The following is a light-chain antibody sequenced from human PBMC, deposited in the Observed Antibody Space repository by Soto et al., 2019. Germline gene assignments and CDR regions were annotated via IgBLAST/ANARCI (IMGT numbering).Light chain of an antibody. CDR1: QSIGSN. V-gene: IGKV3-20*01. J-gene: IGKJ1*01. Sequence: VLTQSPGTLSLSPGESATLSCRASQSIGSNLAWYQQNPGQPPRILIHGDSSRATGIPDRFSGSGSGTDFTLTISRLEPEDFAVYYCQKYGSTRWTCGQGTKVDIK. CDR3: QKYGSTRWT. CDR2: GDS.